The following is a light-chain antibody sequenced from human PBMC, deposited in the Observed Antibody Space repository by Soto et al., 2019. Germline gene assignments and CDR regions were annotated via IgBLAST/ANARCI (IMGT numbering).Light chain of an antibody. CDR1: QSVNSK. CDR3: QHYNNWPPIT. J-gene: IGKJ5*01. V-gene: IGKV3-15*01. CDR2: DAS. Sequence: EIVMTQSPGTLSVSPGERVTLSCRASQSVNSKLAWYQQKPGQAPRLLISDASTRATDIPARFSGSGSGTEFTLTISSLQSEDFAVYYCQHYNNWPPITFGQGTRLEIK.